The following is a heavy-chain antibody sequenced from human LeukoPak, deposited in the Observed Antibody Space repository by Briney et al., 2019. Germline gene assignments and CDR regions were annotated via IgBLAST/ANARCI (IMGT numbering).Heavy chain of an antibody. Sequence: GASVKVSCKASGYTFTSYAISWVRQAPGQGLEWMGGIIPIFGTANYAQKFQGRVTITTDESTSTAYMELSSLRSEDTAVYYCAVGPQGPDYGGRPPFFDYWGQGTLVTVSS. CDR3: AVGPQGPDYGGRPPFFDY. CDR1: GYTFTSYA. CDR2: IIPIFGTA. J-gene: IGHJ4*02. D-gene: IGHD4-23*01. V-gene: IGHV1-69*05.